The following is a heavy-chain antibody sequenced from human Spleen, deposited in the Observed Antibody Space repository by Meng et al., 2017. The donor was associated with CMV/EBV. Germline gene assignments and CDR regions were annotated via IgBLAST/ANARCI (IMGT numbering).Heavy chain of an antibody. Sequence: ETLSLTCAVSRGSFSDYYWSWVRQSPGKGLEWIGEINHSGSTNYNPSLKGRVTISVDTSKNQFSLKLSSVTAADTAVYYCARGRVQLRFLEWLPHYGMDVWGQGTTVTVSS. CDR3: ARGRVQLRFLEWLPHYGMDV. CDR1: RGSFSDYY. V-gene: IGHV4-34*01. D-gene: IGHD3-3*01. CDR2: INHSGST. J-gene: IGHJ6*02.